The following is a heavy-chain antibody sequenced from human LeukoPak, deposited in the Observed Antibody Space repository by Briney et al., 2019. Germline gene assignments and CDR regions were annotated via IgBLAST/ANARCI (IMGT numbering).Heavy chain of an antibody. CDR2: ISSDGGST. V-gene: IGHV3-64*01. D-gene: IGHD6-13*01. CDR1: GFTFSSYA. CDR3: ARDPLGYSNSWYYFDY. Sequence: GGSLRLSCAASGFTFSSYAMHWVRQAPGKGLEYVSAISSDGGSTNYVNSVKGRFTISRDNSKNTPYLQMGSLRAEDMAVYYCARDPLGYSNSWYYFDYWGQGALVTVSS. J-gene: IGHJ4*02.